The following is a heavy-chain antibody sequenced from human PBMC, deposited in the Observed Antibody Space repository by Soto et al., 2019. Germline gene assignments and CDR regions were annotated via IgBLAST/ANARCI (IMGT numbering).Heavy chain of an antibody. V-gene: IGHV3-33*01. D-gene: IGHD3-22*01. J-gene: IGHJ3*02. CDR2: IWYDGSNK. CDR1: GFTFSSYG. CDR3: ARDYYDSSGYYYDSYAFDI. Sequence: PGGSLRLSCAASGFTFSSYGMHWVHQAPGKGLEWVAVIWYDGSNKYYADSVKGRFTISRDNSKNTLYLQMNSLRAEDTAVYYCARDYYDSSGYYYDSYAFDIWGQGTMVTVSS.